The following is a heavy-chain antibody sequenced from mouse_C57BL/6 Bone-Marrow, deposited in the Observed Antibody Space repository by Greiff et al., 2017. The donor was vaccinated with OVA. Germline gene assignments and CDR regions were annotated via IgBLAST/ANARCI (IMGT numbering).Heavy chain of an antibody. J-gene: IGHJ2*01. D-gene: IGHD2-3*01. CDR3: ARSDNDGYYPDY. CDR2: IDPSDSYT. CDR1: GYTFTSYW. Sequence: QVQLKQSGAELVKPGASVKLSCKASGYTFTSYWMQWVKQRPGQGLEWIGEIDPSDSYTNYNQKFKGKATLTVDTSSSTAYMQLSSLTSEDSAVYYCARSDNDGYYPDYWGQGTTLTVSS. V-gene: IGHV1-50*01.